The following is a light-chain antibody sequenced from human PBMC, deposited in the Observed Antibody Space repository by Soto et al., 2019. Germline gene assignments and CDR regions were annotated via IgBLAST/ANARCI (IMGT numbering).Light chain of an antibody. V-gene: IGKV1-5*03. Sequence: DIHMTQSPSTLSASVGDRVTITCRASQSISIWLAWYQQKPGRAPNLLIYGTSSLESGVPSRFSGRGSGTEFTLTISSLQPDDFATYYCQHYNDYSWTFGQGTKVAIK. J-gene: IGKJ1*01. CDR2: GTS. CDR3: QHYNDYSWT. CDR1: QSISIW.